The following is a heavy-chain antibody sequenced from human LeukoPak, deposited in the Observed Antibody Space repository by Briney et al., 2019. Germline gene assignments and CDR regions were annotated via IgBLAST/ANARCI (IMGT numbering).Heavy chain of an antibody. CDR2: IYHSGST. D-gene: IGHD3-22*01. J-gene: IGHJ4*02. V-gene: IGHV4-39*01. Sequence: PSETLSLTCTVSGGSISVSSYYWAWIRQPPGKGLEGIGSIYHSGSTYYKPSLKSRVTISVDTSKHQFSLKLISVTAADTAVYYCARVRRRYYNSSGLYYFDYWGQGTLVTVSS. CDR1: GGSISVSSYY. CDR3: ARVRRRYYNSSGLYYFDY.